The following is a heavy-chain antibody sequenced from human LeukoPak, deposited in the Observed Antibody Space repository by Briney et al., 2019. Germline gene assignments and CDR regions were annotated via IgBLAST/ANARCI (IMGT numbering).Heavy chain of an antibody. V-gene: IGHV3-7*03. D-gene: IGHD2/OR15-2a*01. J-gene: IGHJ4*02. CDR3: ARRGSTDY. Sequence: PGGSLRLSCAASGFSFSGYWMTWVRQAPGKGLEWVANIKEDGSEKYYADFVKGRFTISRDNAKNSLDLQTNSLRAEDTAVYYCARRGSTDYWGQGTLVTVSS. CDR2: IKEDGSEK. CDR1: GFSFSGYW.